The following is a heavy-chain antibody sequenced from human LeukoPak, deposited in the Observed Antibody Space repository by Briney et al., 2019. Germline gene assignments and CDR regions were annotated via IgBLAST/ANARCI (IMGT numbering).Heavy chain of an antibody. J-gene: IGHJ3*02. CDR3: ARDVGRVAAAGTRAAFDI. D-gene: IGHD6-13*01. CDR2: IYYSGST. CDR1: GGSISSYY. Sequence: SETLSLTCTVSGGSISSYYWSWIRQPPGKGLEWIGYIYYSGSTNYNPSLKSRVTISVDTSKTQFSLKLSSVTAADTAVYYCARDVGRVAAAGTRAAFDIWGQGTMVTVSS. V-gene: IGHV4-59*01.